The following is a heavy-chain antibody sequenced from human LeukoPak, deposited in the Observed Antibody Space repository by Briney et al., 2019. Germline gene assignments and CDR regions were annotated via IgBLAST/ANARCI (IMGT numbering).Heavy chain of an antibody. V-gene: IGHV4-59*12. CDR1: PGSISSYY. Sequence: PSETLSLTCTVAPGSISSYYWSWIRQPPGKGLEWIGYILYSGSTKYNPSLKSRVTISVDTSKNQFSLKVRSVTAADTAVYYCARERWLQFRGPAPPDYYYGLDVWGQGTTVTVSS. CDR2: ILYSGST. J-gene: IGHJ6*02. CDR3: ARERWLQFRGPAPPDYYYGLDV. D-gene: IGHD5-24*01.